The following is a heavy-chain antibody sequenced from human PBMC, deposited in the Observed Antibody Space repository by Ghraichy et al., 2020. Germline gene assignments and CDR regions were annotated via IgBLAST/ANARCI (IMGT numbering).Heavy chain of an antibody. CDR1: GLSFSPYW. D-gene: IGHD6-25*01. J-gene: IGHJ4*02. CDR2: IKGDGSEK. V-gene: IGHV3-7*03. Sequence: GGSLRLSCAASGLSFSPYWMSWVRQAPGKGLEWVAHIKGDGSEKYYVESVKGRFTISRDNAKNSLYLQMNSLRVEDPAVYYWLGWYSSESPWGQGTLVTVSS. CDR3: LGWYSSESP.